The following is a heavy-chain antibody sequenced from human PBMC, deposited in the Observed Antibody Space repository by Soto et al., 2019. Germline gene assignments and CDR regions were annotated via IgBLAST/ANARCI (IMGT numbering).Heavy chain of an antibody. CDR2: IYYSGST. Sequence: QVQLQELGPGLVKPSETLSLTCTVSGGSISSYYWSWIRQPPGKGLEWIGYIYYSGSTNYNPSLKSRVTISVDTSKNQFSLKLSSVTAADTAVYYCARESLSSGSYWARGGMDVWGQGTTVTVSS. CDR3: ARESLSSGSYWARGGMDV. J-gene: IGHJ6*02. CDR1: GGSISSYY. D-gene: IGHD1-26*01. V-gene: IGHV4-59*01.